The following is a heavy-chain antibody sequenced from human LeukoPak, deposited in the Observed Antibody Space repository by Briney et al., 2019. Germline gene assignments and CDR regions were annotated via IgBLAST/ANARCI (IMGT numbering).Heavy chain of an antibody. CDR2: ISAYNGNT. CDR3: ARDGLWFGELLSQHY. J-gene: IGHJ4*02. CDR1: GYTFTSYG. Sequence: ASVKVSCKASGYTFTSYGISWVRQAPGQGLEWMGWISAYNGNTNYAQKLQGRVTMTTDTSTSTAYMELRSLRSGDTAVYYCARDGLWFGELLSQHYWGQGTLVTVSS. D-gene: IGHD3-10*01. V-gene: IGHV1-18*01.